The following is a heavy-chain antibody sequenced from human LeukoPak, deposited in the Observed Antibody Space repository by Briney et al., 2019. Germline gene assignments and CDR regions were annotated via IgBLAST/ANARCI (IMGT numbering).Heavy chain of an antibody. J-gene: IGHJ5*02. V-gene: IGHV3-30*04. CDR2: ISYDGSNK. Sequence: PGGSLRLSCAASGFTFSSYAMHWVRQVPGKGLEWVAVISYDGSNKYYADSVKGRFTISSDNSKNTLYLQMNSLRAEDTAVYYCARLHYYDSSGYYPGTDNWFDPWGQGTLVTVSS. CDR3: ARLHYYDSSGYYPGTDNWFDP. D-gene: IGHD3-22*01. CDR1: GFTFSSYA.